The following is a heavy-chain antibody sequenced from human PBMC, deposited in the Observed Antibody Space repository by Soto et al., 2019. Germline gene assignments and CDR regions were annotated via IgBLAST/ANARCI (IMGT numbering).Heavy chain of an antibody. CDR3: ARAQGWRYCISTSCYSYYYGMDV. CDR1: GGSISSYY. CDR2: IYYSGST. Sequence: SETLSLTCTVSGGSISSYYWSWIRQPPGKGLEWIGYIYYSGSTNYNPSLKSRVTISVDTSKNQFSLKLSSVTAADTAVYYCARAQGWRYCISTSCYSYYYGMDVWGQGTTVTVS. D-gene: IGHD2-2*02. J-gene: IGHJ6*02. V-gene: IGHV4-59*01.